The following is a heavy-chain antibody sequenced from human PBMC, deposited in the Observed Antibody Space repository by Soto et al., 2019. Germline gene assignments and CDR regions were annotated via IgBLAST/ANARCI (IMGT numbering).Heavy chain of an antibody. D-gene: IGHD6-19*01. V-gene: IGHV3-73*01. CDR3: SAMAGIDY. J-gene: IGHJ4*02. Sequence: AYDASVKGMFTISRDDSKNMAYLQMNSLKTEDTAVYSCSAMAGIDYWGQGTLVTVSS.